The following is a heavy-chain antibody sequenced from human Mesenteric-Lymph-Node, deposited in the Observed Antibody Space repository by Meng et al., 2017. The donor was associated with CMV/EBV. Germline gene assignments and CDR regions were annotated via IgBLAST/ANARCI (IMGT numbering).Heavy chain of an antibody. J-gene: IGHJ4*02. CDR2: IIPILGLA. CDR1: GGTFNTYI. CDR3: ARDDYGGNFTH. Sequence: SVKVSCKASGGTFNTYIFNWVRQAPGQGLEWMGRIIPILGLADYAQKFQGRVTITAATSTTTAYMELSSLRSEDRAVYFCARDDYGGNFTHWGQGTLVTVPQ. V-gene: IGHV1-69*04. D-gene: IGHD4-23*01.